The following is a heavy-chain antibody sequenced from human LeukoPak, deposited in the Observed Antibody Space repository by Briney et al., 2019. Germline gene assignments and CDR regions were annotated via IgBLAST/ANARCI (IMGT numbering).Heavy chain of an antibody. J-gene: IGHJ4*02. CDR2: VYYSGSA. Sequence: PSETLSLTCTVSGGSISSGGYYWTWFRQPPGMTLEWIGSVYYSGSAFYNPSLKSRVTISVDTSKNLFSLDLGSVTAADTAVYYCVRRGSGITAVADYWGQGTLVTVSS. D-gene: IGHD1-20*01. V-gene: IGHV4-39*02. CDR1: GGSISSGGYY. CDR3: VRRGSGITAVADY.